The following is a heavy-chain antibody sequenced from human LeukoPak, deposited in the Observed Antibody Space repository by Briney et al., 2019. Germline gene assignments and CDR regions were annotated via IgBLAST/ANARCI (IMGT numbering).Heavy chain of an antibody. Sequence: SETLSLTCAVYGGSFSGYYWSWIRQPPGKGLEWIGEINHSGSTNYNPSLKGRVTISVDTSKNQFSLKLSSVTAADTAVYYCATIAAAGTRAFDIWGQGTMVTVSS. CDR2: INHSGST. D-gene: IGHD6-13*01. CDR3: ATIAAAGTRAFDI. J-gene: IGHJ3*02. CDR1: GGSFSGYY. V-gene: IGHV4-34*01.